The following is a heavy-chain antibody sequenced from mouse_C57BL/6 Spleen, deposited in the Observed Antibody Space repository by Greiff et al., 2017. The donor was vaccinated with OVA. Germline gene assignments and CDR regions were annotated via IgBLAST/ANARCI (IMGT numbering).Heavy chain of an antibody. D-gene: IGHD2-4*01. V-gene: IGHV1-64*01. J-gene: IGHJ4*01. CDR2: IHPNSGST. CDR1: GYTFTSYW. CDR3: AREGNYDSPYYAMDY. Sequence: VQLQQPGAALVKPGASVKLSCKASGYTFTSYWMHWVKQRPGQGLEWIGMIHPNSGSTNYNEKFKSKATLTVDKSSSTAYMQLSSLTSEDSAVYYCAREGNYDSPYYAMDYWGQGTSVTVSS.